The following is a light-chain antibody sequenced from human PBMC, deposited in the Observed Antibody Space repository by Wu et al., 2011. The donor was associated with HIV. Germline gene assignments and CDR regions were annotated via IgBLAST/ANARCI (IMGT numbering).Light chain of an antibody. V-gene: IGKV3-20*01. CDR1: QTVSRNS. CDR3: QQYGSSSYT. CDR2: GAS. Sequence: DIVLTQSPATLSVSPGKRATLSCRASQTVSRNSLAWYQQKPGQAPRLLIYGASSRATGIPDRFSGSGSGTDFTLTISRLEPEDSAVYYCQQYGSSSYTFGQGTKLEIK. J-gene: IGKJ2*01.